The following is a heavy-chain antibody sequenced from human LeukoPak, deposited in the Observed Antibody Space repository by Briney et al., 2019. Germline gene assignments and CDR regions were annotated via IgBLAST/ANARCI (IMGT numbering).Heavy chain of an antibody. J-gene: IGHJ4*02. CDR1: GGSISSDSYS. Sequence: PSETLSLTCAVSGGSISSDSYSWSWIRQPPGKGLEWIGYIYHTGDTYYNPSLKSRVTISVDRSNNQFSLKVSSVTAADTAVYYCARTLVRGEMDYWGQGTLVTVSS. CDR2: IYHTGDT. V-gene: IGHV4-30-2*01. D-gene: IGHD3-10*01. CDR3: ARTLVRGEMDY.